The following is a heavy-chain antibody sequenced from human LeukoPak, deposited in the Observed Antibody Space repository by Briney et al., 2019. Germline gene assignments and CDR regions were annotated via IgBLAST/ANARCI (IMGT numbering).Heavy chain of an antibody. CDR1: GGSFSGYY. V-gene: IGHV4-34*01. Sequence: SETLSLTCAVYGGSFSGYYWSWIHQSSGKGLEWIGEINHSGSTNYNPSLKSRVTISVDTSKNQFSLKLSSVTAADTAVYYCARGVLRYFDWFSTPLLDYWGQGTLVTVSS. CDR3: ARGVLRYFDWFSTPLLDY. J-gene: IGHJ4*02. D-gene: IGHD3-9*01. CDR2: INHSGST.